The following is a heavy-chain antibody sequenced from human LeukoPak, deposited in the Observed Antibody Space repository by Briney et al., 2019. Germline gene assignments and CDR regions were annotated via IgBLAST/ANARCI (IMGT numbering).Heavy chain of an antibody. V-gene: IGHV3-13*01. Sequence: GGSLRLSCAASGFTFSSYDMHWVRQATGKGLEWVSAIGTAGDTYYPGSVKGRFTISRENAKNSLYFQMNSLRAGDTAVYYCARGRPQWLEIYYGVDVWGQGTTVTVSS. D-gene: IGHD6-19*01. CDR1: GFTFSSYD. J-gene: IGHJ6*02. CDR3: ARGRPQWLEIYYGVDV. CDR2: IGTAGDT.